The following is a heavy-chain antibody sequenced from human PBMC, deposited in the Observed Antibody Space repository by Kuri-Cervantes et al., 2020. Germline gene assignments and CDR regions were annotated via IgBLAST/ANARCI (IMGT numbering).Heavy chain of an antibody. CDR1: GFTFSSYA. V-gene: IGHV3-23*01. D-gene: IGHD3-3*01. J-gene: IGHJ4*02. Sequence: GESLKISCAASGFTFSSYAMSWVRQAPGKGLEWVSAISGSGGSTYYADSVKGRFTISRDNSKNTLYLQMNSLRAEDTAVYYCAKEGKGYDFWSGYSHFDYWGQGTLVTVSS. CDR2: ISGSGGST. CDR3: AKEGKGYDFWSGYSHFDY.